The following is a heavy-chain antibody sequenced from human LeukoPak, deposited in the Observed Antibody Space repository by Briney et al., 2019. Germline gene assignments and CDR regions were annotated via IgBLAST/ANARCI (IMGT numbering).Heavy chain of an antibody. Sequence: KSSETLSLTCAVYGGSLSGYYRTWIRQPPGKGLEWIGEIKQSERTNYNPSLKSRVTISIDTSKNQFSLKLTSVTAADTAVYYCAREGLKHVHNPLGYWGQGTLVTVPS. CDR2: IKQSERT. CDR3: AREGLKHVHNPLGY. J-gene: IGHJ4*02. CDR1: GGSLSGYY. D-gene: IGHD5-24*01. V-gene: IGHV4-34*01.